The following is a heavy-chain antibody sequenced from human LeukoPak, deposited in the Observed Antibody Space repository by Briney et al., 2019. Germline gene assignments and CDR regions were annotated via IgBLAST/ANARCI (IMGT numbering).Heavy chain of an antibody. D-gene: IGHD6-6*01. V-gene: IGHV1-8*01. CDR2: MNPNSGNT. Sequence: ASVNVSCKAAGYTFTSYDINWVRQPTGQGLEWMGWMNPNSGNTGHAQKFQGRVTMTRNTSISTAYMELSSLRSEDTAVYYCARGTSYSSSSAFDYWGQGTLVTVSS. J-gene: IGHJ4*02. CDR1: GYTFTSYD. CDR3: ARGTSYSSSSAFDY.